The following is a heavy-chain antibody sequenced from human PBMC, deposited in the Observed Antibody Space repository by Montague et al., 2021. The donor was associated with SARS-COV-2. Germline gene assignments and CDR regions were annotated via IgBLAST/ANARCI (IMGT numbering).Heavy chain of an antibody. Sequence: SLRLSCAASGFTVSSNYMSWVRQAPGKGLAWVSVIYSGGSTYYPDSVKRRFTIPIDNSKNTLNLQMNSLGAEDTAVYYCARVYGSGSYYGVGMDVWGQGTTVTVS. V-gene: IGHV3-66*02. D-gene: IGHD3-10*01. CDR3: ARVYGSGSYYGVGMDV. J-gene: IGHJ6*02. CDR1: GFTVSSNY. CDR2: IYSGGST.